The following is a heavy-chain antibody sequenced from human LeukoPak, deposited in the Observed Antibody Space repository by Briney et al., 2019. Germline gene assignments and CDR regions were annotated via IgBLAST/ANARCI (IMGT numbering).Heavy chain of an antibody. CDR3: ARDHCSGGSCYRLFDY. CDR2: INAGNGNT. V-gene: IGHV1-3*01. Sequence: GASVKVSCKASGYTFTSYAMHWVRQAPGQRLEWMGWINAGNGNTKYSQKFQGRVTITRDTSASTAYMELSSLRSEDTAVYYCARDHCSGGSCYRLFDYWGQEPWSPSPQ. CDR1: GYTFTSYA. J-gene: IGHJ4*01. D-gene: IGHD2-15*01.